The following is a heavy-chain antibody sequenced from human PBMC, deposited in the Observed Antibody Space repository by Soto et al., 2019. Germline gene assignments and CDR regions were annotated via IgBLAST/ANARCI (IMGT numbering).Heavy chain of an antibody. CDR1: GYTFTTYG. Sequence: QVQLVQSGAAVKKPGASVKVSCKASGYTFTTYGISWVRQAPGQGLEWMGWISAYNGNTNYAQKIQGRVTMTTDTPTSTAYMELRSLRSDDTAVYYCARQQWLYYYDGMDVWGQGTTVTVSS. V-gene: IGHV1-18*01. D-gene: IGHD6-19*01. J-gene: IGHJ6*02. CDR2: ISAYNGNT. CDR3: ARQQWLYYYDGMDV.